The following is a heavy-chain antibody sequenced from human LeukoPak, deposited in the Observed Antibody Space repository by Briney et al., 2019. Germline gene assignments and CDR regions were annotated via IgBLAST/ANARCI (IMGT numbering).Heavy chain of an antibody. CDR3: AIFAGAVPGNLLL. CDR1: EFTSSAFW. Sequence: PGGSLRLSYAASEFTSSAFWMTWVRRPPGKGLEWVANINKDGTEKEYVDSVKGRFSIFRDNAKNSVFLQMNSLRAEDTAVYYCAIFAGAVPGNLLLWGKGTTVIVSA. V-gene: IGHV3-7*01. J-gene: IGHJ6*04. D-gene: IGHD2-8*02. CDR2: INKDGTEK.